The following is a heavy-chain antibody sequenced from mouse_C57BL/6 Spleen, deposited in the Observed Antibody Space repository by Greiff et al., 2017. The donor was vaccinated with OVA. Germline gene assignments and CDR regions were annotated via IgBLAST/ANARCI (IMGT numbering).Heavy chain of an antibody. D-gene: IGHD2-12*01. CDR1: GYAFSSYW. Sequence: QVQLKESGAELVKPGASVKISCKASGYAFSSYWMNWVKQRPGKGLEWIGQIYPGDGDTNYNGKFKGKATLTADKSSSTAYMQLSSLTSENSAVYVCAREYGDSYPGAMDYWGQGTSVTVSS. V-gene: IGHV1-80*01. CDR3: AREYGDSYPGAMDY. CDR2: IYPGDGDT. J-gene: IGHJ4*01.